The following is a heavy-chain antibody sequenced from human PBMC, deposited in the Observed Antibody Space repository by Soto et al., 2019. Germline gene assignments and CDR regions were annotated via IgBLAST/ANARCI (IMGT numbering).Heavy chain of an antibody. CDR2: INHSGST. CDR3: ARGGGHVYYYGSGSYYKKQNWFDP. V-gene: IGHV4-34*01. J-gene: IGHJ5*02. D-gene: IGHD3-10*01. Sequence: SETLSLTCAVYGGSFSCYYWSWIRQPPGKGLEWIGEINHSGSTNYNPSLKSRVTISVDTSKNQFSLKLSSVTAADTAVYYCARGGGHVYYYGSGSYYKKQNWFDPWGQGTLVTVS. CDR1: GGSFSCYY.